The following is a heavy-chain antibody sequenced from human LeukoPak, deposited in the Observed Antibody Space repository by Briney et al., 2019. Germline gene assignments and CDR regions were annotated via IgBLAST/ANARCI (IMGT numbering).Heavy chain of an antibody. CDR1: GGSISSYY. CDR3: ARAGRGSGWPDY. J-gene: IGHJ4*02. CDR2: IYYSGST. Sequence: SETLSLTCTVSGGSISSYYWSWIRQPPGKGLEWIGYIYYSGSTSYNPSLKSRVTISADTSKNQFSLKLSSVTAADTAVYYCARAGRGSGWPDYWGQGTLVTVSS. V-gene: IGHV4-59*01. D-gene: IGHD6-19*01.